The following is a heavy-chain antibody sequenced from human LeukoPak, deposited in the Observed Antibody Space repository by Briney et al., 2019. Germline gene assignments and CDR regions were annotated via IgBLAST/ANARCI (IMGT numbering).Heavy chain of an antibody. CDR1: GFTFSNSW. CDR3: ARPLDRNHEDY. CDR2: INADGGIT. V-gene: IGHV3-74*01. Sequence: PGGSLRLSCAASGFTFSNSWMHWVRQVPGTGLVWVSRINADGGITTYADSVKGRFTISRDNAKNSLYLQMNSLRAEDTAVYYCARPLDRNHEDYWGQGTLVTVSS. D-gene: IGHD1-14*01. J-gene: IGHJ4*02.